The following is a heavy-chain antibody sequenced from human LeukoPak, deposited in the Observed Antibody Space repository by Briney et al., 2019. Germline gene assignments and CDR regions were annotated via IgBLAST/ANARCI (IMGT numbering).Heavy chain of an antibody. CDR3: AKDVGRYSSSWYGH. V-gene: IGHV3-23*01. Sequence: GGSLRLSCAASGFTFSSYAMSWVRQAPGKGLEWVSAISGSGGSTYYADSVKGRFTISRDNSKNTLYLQMNSLSAEDTAVYYCAKDVGRYSSSWYGHWGQGTLVTVSS. CDR1: GFTFSSYA. J-gene: IGHJ5*02. CDR2: ISGSGGST. D-gene: IGHD6-13*01.